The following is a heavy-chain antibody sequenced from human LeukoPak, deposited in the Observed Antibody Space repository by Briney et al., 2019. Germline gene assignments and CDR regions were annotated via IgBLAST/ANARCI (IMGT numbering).Heavy chain of an antibody. CDR2: IYTSGST. CDR1: GGSISSYY. Sequence: SETLSLTCTVSGGSISSYYLSWIRQPAGKGLEWIGRIYTSGSTNYNPPLKSRVTMSVDTSKNQFSLKLSSVTAADTAVYYCARDKYDSSLRPWGQGTLVTVSS. J-gene: IGHJ5*02. V-gene: IGHV4-4*07. D-gene: IGHD3-22*01. CDR3: ARDKYDSSLRP.